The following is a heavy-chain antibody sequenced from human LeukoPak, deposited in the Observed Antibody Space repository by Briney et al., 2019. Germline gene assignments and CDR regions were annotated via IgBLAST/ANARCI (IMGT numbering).Heavy chain of an antibody. V-gene: IGHV4-38-2*01. D-gene: IGHD1-26*01. Sequence: SETLSLTCAVSGYSISSGYYWGWIRQPPGKGLEWIGSISHSGSTYYNPSLQSRVTISVDTSKNQFSLNLSSVTAADTAVYYCARPTSGTYYGRAFDIWDQGTMVTVSS. CDR3: ARPTSGTYYGRAFDI. J-gene: IGHJ3*02. CDR1: GYSISSGYY. CDR2: ISHSGST.